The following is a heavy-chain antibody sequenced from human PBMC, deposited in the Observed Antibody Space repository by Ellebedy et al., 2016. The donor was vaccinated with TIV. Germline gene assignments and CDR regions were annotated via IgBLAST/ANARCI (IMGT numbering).Heavy chain of an antibody. D-gene: IGHD1-26*01. J-gene: IGHJ5*02. Sequence: MPSETLSLTCAVSGGSISSSNWWSWVRQPPGKGLEWIGEIYHSGSTNYNPSLKNRVTISVDKSKNQLSLKLDSVTAADTAVYYCARSGSYYRFFDPWGQGALVTISS. CDR1: GGSISSSNW. V-gene: IGHV4-4*02. CDR3: ARSGSYYRFFDP. CDR2: IYHSGST.